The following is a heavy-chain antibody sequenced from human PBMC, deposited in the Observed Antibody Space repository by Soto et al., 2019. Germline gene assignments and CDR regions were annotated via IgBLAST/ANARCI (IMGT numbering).Heavy chain of an antibody. CDR1: GGTFSSYA. Sequence: SVKVSCKASGGTFSSYAISWVRQAPGQGLEWMGGIIPIFGTANYAQKFQGRVTITADKSTSTAYMELSSLRSEDTAVYYCARGTEHYYDSSGYYSGKYYFDYWGQGTLVTVSS. CDR2: IIPIFGTA. J-gene: IGHJ4*02. D-gene: IGHD3-22*01. V-gene: IGHV1-69*06. CDR3: ARGTEHYYDSSGYYSGKYYFDY.